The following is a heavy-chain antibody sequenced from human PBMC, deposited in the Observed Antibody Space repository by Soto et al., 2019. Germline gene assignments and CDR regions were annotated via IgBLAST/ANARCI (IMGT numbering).Heavy chain of an antibody. CDR2: IWYDGGNK. V-gene: IGHV3-33*01. CDR3: ARDGQWLPRDGLRSSYYFDY. D-gene: IGHD6-19*01. J-gene: IGHJ4*02. CDR1: GFNFSSYV. Sequence: QVQLVESGGGVVQPGRSLRLSCAASGFNFSSYVMHWVRQAPGKGLEWVAVIWYDGGNKYYADSVKGRFTISRDNSENTLYLQMNSLRAEDTAVYYCARDGQWLPRDGLRSSYYFDYWGQGTLVTVSS.